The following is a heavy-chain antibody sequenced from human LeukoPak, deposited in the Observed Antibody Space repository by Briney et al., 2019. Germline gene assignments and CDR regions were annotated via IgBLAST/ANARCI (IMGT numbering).Heavy chain of an antibody. CDR2: IIPIFGTA. J-gene: IGHJ4*02. V-gene: IGHV1-69*05. D-gene: IGHD2-2*02. CDR3: ARGDCSSTSCYTGFDY. Sequence: SVKVSCKASGGTFSSYAISWVRQAPGQGLEWMEGIIPIFGTANYAQKFQGRVTITTDESTSTAYMELSSLRSEDTAVYYCARGDCSSTSCYTGFDYWGQGTLVTVSS. CDR1: GGTFSSYA.